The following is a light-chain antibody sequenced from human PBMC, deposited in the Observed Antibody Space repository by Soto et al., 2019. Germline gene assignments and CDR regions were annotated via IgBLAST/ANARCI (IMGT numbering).Light chain of an antibody. Sequence: QSALTQPASVSRSPGQAITISCSGTSSDVGSYTLVSWYQQFPGKAPKLLIYVDITRPSGVSNRFSGSKSDNTAYLTISRLQAEDEADYYCCSYAGSSTYLFGGGTKLTVL. CDR3: CSYAGSSTYL. CDR2: VDI. J-gene: IGLJ2*01. CDR1: SSDVGSYTL. V-gene: IGLV2-23*01.